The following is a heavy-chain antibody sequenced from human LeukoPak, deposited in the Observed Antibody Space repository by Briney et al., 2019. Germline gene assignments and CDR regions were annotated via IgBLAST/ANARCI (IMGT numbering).Heavy chain of an antibody. Sequence: SETLSLTCAVYGGSFSGYYWSWIRQPPGKGLEWIGEINHSGSTNYNPSLKSRVTISVDTSKNQFSLKLSSVTAADTAVYYCATGSIAAAGSNWGQGTLVTVSS. V-gene: IGHV4-34*01. J-gene: IGHJ4*02. D-gene: IGHD6-13*01. CDR1: GGSFSGYY. CDR3: ATGSIAAAGSN. CDR2: INHSGST.